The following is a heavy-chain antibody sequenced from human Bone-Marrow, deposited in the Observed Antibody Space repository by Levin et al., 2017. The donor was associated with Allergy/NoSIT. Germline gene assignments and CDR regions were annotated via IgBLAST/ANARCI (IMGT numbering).Heavy chain of an antibody. J-gene: IGHJ4*02. CDR3: SRDLSFGNPQGFDC. V-gene: IGHV3-21*01. CDR1: GFTFRSYS. Sequence: SRAASGFTFRSYSMNWVRQAPGKGLEWVSTISSTSTYIYYAESMKGRFTISRDNAKNSVYLQMSSLRAEDTAVYYCSRDLSFGNPQGFDCWGQGTLVTVSS. D-gene: IGHD1-14*01. CDR2: ISSTSTYI.